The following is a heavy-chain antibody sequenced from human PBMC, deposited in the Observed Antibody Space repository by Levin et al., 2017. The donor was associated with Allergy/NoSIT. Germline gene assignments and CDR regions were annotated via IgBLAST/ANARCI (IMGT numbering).Heavy chain of an antibody. J-gene: IGHJ4*02. CDR1: GFTFSGSA. CDR2: IRSKAHSYAT. CDR3: VSHVDGSSWVD. Sequence: PGGSLRLSCAASGFTFSGSAMHWVRQASGKGLEWIGRIRSKAHSYATAYGASMQDRSTISRDDPKNTAYLQVNSLTTEDAAVDYCVSHVDGSSWVDWGQGTLVTVSS. D-gene: IGHD6-13*01. V-gene: IGHV3-73*01.